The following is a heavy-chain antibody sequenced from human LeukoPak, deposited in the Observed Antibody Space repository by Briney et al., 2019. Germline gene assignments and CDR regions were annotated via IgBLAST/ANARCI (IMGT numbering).Heavy chain of an antibody. CDR2: ISSYNGNT. V-gene: IGHV1-18*01. J-gene: IGHJ4*02. CDR3: ARDRGYSVYDRSDY. Sequence: EASVKVSCKASGYTFTSYDINWVRQATGQGLEWMGWISSYNGNTNYAQKLQGRVTMTTETSTSTVYMELRSLRSDDTAIYYCARDRGYSVYDRSDYWGQGTLVTVSS. D-gene: IGHD5/OR15-5a*01. CDR1: GYTFTSYD.